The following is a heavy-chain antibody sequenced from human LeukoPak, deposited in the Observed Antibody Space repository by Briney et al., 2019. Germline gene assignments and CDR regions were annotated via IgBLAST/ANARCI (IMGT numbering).Heavy chain of an antibody. CDR3: AKVRRRNTMAAGDFDY. CDR1: GFFFRNYA. D-gene: IGHD3-10*01. V-gene: IGHV3-23*01. Sequence: GGSLRLSCVVSGFFFRNYAMSWVRQAPGKGLEWVSSISPSGDTTHYADSMRGRFTISRDNSKNTLYLQMNSLRADDTAVYYCAKVRRRNTMAAGDFDYWGQGTLVTVSS. J-gene: IGHJ4*02. CDR2: ISPSGDTT.